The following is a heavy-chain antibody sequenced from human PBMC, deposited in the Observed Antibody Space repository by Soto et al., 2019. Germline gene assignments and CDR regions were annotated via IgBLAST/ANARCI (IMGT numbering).Heavy chain of an antibody. V-gene: IGHV3-33*01. CDR2: IWYDGSNK. D-gene: IGHD4-17*01. J-gene: IGHJ4*02. Sequence: GSLRLSCAASGFTFSSYGMHWVSQAPGKGLEWVAVIWYDGSNKYYADSVMGRFTISRDNSKNTLYPQMNSLRAEDTAVYYCARDLRANDYGDYGLSDYWGQGTLVTVSS. CDR1: GFTFSSYG. CDR3: ARDLRANDYGDYGLSDY.